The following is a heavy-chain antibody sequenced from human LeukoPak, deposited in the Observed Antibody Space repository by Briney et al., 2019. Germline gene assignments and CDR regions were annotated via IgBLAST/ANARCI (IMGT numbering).Heavy chain of an antibody. CDR1: GGSISSGGYY. CDR2: IYHSGST. D-gene: IGHD3-3*01. J-gene: IGHJ5*02. Sequence: SETLWLTCTVSGGSISSGGYYWSWIRQPPGKGLEWIGYIYHSGSTYYNPSLKSRVTISVDRSKNQFSLKLSSVTAADTAVYYCARAVFLEWLHWFDPWGQGTLVTVSS. CDR3: ARAVFLEWLHWFDP. V-gene: IGHV4-30-2*01.